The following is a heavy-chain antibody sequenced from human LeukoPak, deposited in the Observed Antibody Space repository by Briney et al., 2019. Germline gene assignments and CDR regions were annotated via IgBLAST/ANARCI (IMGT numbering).Heavy chain of an antibody. Sequence: SETLSLTCAVYGGSFSGYYWSWIRQPPGKGLEWIGEINHSGSTNYNPSLKSRVTISVDTSKNQFSLKLSSVTAADTAMYYCARQIYSSQPFDCWGQGTLVTVSS. J-gene: IGHJ4*02. CDR3: ARQIYSSQPFDC. V-gene: IGHV4-34*01. CDR2: INHSGST. CDR1: GGSFSGYY. D-gene: IGHD6-13*01.